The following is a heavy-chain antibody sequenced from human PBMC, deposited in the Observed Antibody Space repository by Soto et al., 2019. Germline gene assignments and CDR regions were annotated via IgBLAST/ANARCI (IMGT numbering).Heavy chain of an antibody. D-gene: IGHD3-22*01. J-gene: IGHJ6*02. CDR1: GFTFSNYG. CDR2: ISYERSNK. Sequence: SLRLSCAVSGFTFSNYGMNWVRQAPGNGLEWVAVISYERSNKYYADSVKGRFTISRDNAKNSLYLQMNSLRAEDTAVYYCARFYYDSSGYLPSPYYYYYGMAVWGQGTTVSVSS. CDR3: ARFYYDSSGYLPSPYYYYYGMAV. V-gene: IGHV3-30*03.